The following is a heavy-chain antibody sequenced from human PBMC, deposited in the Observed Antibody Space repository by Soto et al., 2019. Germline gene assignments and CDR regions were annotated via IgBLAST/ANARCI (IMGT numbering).Heavy chain of an antibody. CDR1: GFTFSSYT. CDR3: ARGLTGYSGYGMDV. CDR2: ISFDGSSK. Sequence: GGSLRLSCAVSGFTFSSYTVHWVRQAPGKGLEWVAVISFDGSSKYYAESVKGRFTISRDNSKNTLYLQMNSLRDEDTAVYYCARGLTGYSGYGMDVWGQGTTVTVSS. V-gene: IGHV3-30*04. D-gene: IGHD5-12*01. J-gene: IGHJ6*02.